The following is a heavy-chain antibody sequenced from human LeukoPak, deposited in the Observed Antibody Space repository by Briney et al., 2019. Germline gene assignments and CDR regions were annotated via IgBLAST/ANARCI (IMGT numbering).Heavy chain of an antibody. CDR1: GFTFSNYP. V-gene: IGHV3-23*01. CDR3: AKDTRGLDY. CDR2: ISGSGGST. Sequence: GGSLRPSCAASGFTFSNYPMTWVRQAPGKGLEWVSAISGSGGSTYYADSVKGRFTISRDNSKNTLYLQMNSLRAEDTAVYYCAKDTRGLDYWGQGTLVTVSS. J-gene: IGHJ4*02.